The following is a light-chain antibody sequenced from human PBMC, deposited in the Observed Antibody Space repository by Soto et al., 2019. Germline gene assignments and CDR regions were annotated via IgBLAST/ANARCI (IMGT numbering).Light chain of an antibody. CDR1: QSVSSSY. Sequence: EIVLTQSPGTLSLSPGERATLSCRASQSVSSSYLAWYQQKPGQAPRLLIYGASSRATGIPDRFSGSGSGTDFTLTISRLEPEDFATYYCLQHNDFPFTFGPGTKVDI. J-gene: IGKJ3*01. CDR3: LQHNDFPFT. CDR2: GAS. V-gene: IGKV3-20*01.